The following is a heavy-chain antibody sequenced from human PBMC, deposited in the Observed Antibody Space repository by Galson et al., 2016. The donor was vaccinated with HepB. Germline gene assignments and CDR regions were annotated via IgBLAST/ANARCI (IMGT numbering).Heavy chain of an antibody. Sequence: SVKVSCKASGYTFTRYGVSWVRQAPGQGLEWMGWISTYSGDPNFEQNFRGRVTMTTDTSTSTAYMELRGLRADDTAVYYCAGGGWEPRDAFDIWGQGTMVTVSS. CDR1: GYTFTRYG. V-gene: IGHV1-18*01. J-gene: IGHJ3*02. CDR3: AGGGWEPRDAFDI. D-gene: IGHD1-26*01. CDR2: ISTYSGDP.